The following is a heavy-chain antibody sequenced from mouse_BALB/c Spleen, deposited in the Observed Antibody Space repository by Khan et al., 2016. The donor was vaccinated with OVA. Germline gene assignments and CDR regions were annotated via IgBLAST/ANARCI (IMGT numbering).Heavy chain of an antibody. D-gene: IGHD1-1*01. CDR1: GFNIKDTY. J-gene: IGHJ2*01. Sequence: VQLKQSGAELVKPGASVKLSCTASGFNIKDTYMHWVKQRPEQGLEWIGRIDPANGNTKYDPKFQGKATITADTSSTTAYLQLSSLTSEDTAVYYCARRRNYYGSLDYWGQGTTLTVSS. V-gene: IGHV14-3*02. CDR2: IDPANGNT. CDR3: ARRRNYYGSLDY.